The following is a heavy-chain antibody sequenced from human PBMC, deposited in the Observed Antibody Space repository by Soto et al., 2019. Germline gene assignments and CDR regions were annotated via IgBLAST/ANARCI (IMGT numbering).Heavy chain of an antibody. V-gene: IGHV3-23*01. Sequence: EVHLLQSGGGLVQPGGSLRLSCGVSGFTFENYAMNWVRRAPGKGLEWVSSISNIGGQTYYADSVKGRFTISRDMSKKTVHLRMNNLRADDTGVYFCAKEMWGWGYDIFGVDISFDHWGQGTPVTVSS. CDR3: AKEMWGWGYDIFGVDISFDH. J-gene: IGHJ4*02. D-gene: IGHD3-9*01. CDR1: GFTFENYA. CDR2: ISNIGGQT.